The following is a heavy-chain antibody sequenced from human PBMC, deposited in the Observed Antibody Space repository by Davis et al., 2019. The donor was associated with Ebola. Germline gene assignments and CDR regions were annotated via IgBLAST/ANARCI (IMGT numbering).Heavy chain of an antibody. V-gene: IGHV1-2*06. CDR2: INPNSGGT. Sequence: ASVKVSCKASGYTFSGNYIQWVRQAPGQGLEWMGRINPNSGGTNYAQKFQGRVTMTRDTSISTAYMELSRLRSDDTAVYYCARFPHRGSYYDWFDPWGQGTLVTVSS. CDR1: GYTFSGNY. J-gene: IGHJ5*02. D-gene: IGHD1-26*01. CDR3: ARFPHRGSYYDWFDP.